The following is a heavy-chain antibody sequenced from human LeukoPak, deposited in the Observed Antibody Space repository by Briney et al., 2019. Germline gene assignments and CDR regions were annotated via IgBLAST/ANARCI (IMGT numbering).Heavy chain of an antibody. Sequence: GGSLRLSCAASGFTFSSYEMNWVRQAPGKGLEWVANIKQDGSEKYYVDSVKGRFTISRDNAKNSLYLQMNSLRAEDTAVYYCARGRPSAFDYWGQGTLVTVSS. CDR2: IKQDGSEK. V-gene: IGHV3-7*01. J-gene: IGHJ4*02. CDR3: ARGRPSAFDY. CDR1: GFTFSSYE.